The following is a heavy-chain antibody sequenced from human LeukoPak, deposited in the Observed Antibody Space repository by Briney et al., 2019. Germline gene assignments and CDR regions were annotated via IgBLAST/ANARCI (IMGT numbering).Heavy chain of an antibody. Sequence: GGSLRLSCAASGFTFSNYVMHWVRQAPGRGLEYVSVISSNGLSTYYADSVKGRFTISRDNSKNTLYLQMGSLRAEDMAVYYCARGGAAAWQACDFWGQGTLVTVSS. V-gene: IGHV3-64*02. CDR3: ARGGAAAWQACDF. J-gene: IGHJ4*02. CDR1: GFTFSNYV. D-gene: IGHD6-13*01. CDR2: ISSNGLST.